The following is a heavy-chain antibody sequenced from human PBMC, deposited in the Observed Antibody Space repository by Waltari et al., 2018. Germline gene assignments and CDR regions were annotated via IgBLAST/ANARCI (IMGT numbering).Heavy chain of an antibody. Sequence: QVQLQESGPGLVQPSETLSLTCAVSGYSISSGYYWDWIRQPQGKGLEWIGSIYHSGSTYYNPSLKSRVTISVDTSKNQFSLKLNSVTAADTAVYYCARHNGWYYFDYWGQGTLVTVSS. CDR3: ARHNGWYYFDY. CDR2: IYHSGST. CDR1: GYSISSGYY. J-gene: IGHJ4*02. D-gene: IGHD6-19*01. V-gene: IGHV4-38-2*01.